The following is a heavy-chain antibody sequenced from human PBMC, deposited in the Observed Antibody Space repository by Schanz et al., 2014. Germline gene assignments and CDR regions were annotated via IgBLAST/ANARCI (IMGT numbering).Heavy chain of an antibody. V-gene: IGHV4-39*01. J-gene: IGHJ4*02. Sequence: QLQLQESGPGLVKPSETLSLTCTFSGGSISSSNYYWGWIRQPPGKGLEWIESIYYSGSTYYNPSFKSRFTTTVNASKNQSSRKLSSVPAADTAVYYCARQFYDILTGYWFPYYFDYWGQGTLVTVSS. CDR3: ARQFYDILTGYWFPYYFDY. CDR2: IYYSGST. CDR1: GGSISSSNYY. D-gene: IGHD3-9*01.